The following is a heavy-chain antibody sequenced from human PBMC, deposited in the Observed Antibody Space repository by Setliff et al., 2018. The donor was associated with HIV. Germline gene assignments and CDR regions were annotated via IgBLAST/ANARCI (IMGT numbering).Heavy chain of an antibody. V-gene: IGHV4-4*09. CDR1: GDTDFY. J-gene: IGHJ4*02. D-gene: IGHD2-21*02. CDR3: ATLDPSGGNFLAY. Sequence: LSLTCTVSGDTDFYWNWIRQPPGKGLEWIGYIHASGKTNYNPSLKSRVTISLDASKMQFSLHLTSVTAADTAVYYCATLDPSGGNFLAYWGQGTLVTVSS. CDR2: IHASGKT.